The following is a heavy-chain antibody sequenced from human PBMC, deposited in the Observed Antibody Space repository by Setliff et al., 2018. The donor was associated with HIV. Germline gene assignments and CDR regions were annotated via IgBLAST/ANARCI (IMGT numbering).Heavy chain of an antibody. CDR3: AREFQLLAHSYGMDV. CDR1: GYTFTSYA. J-gene: IGHJ6*01. Sequence: VASVKVSCKASGYTFTSYAMNWVRQAPGQGLEWMGWINTFTGTPTYARGFTGRYVFSLDTSVNTAYLEINNLEADDTATYYCAREFQLLAHSYGMDVWGQGTTVTVSS. CDR2: INTFTGTP. D-gene: IGHD2-2*01. V-gene: IGHV7-4-1*02.